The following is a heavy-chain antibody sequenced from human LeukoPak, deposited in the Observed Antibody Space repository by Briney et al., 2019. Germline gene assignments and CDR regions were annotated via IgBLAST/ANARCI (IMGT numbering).Heavy chain of an antibody. CDR3: ARSQLGDYYYYGMDV. CDR2: ISSSGGTI. D-gene: IGHD3-16*01. V-gene: IGHV3-11*01. CDR1: GFTFSDYY. J-gene: IGHJ6*02. Sequence: GGSLRLSCAASGFTFSDYYMSWIRQAPGKRLEWVSYISSSGGTIYYADSVKGRFTISRDNAKNSLYLQMNSLRAEDTAVYYCARSQLGDYYYYGMDVWGQGTTVTVSS.